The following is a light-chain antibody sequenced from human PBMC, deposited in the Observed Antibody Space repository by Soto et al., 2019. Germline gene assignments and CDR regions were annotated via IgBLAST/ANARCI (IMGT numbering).Light chain of an antibody. CDR2: DAS. CDR3: QQRSNWLFT. Sequence: EIVLTQSPATLSVSPGEGATLSCNTSQSVSSYLAWYQQKPGQAPRLLIYDASNRATGIPARFSGSGSGTDFTLTISSLEPEDFEVYYCQQRSNWLFTFGPGTKVDIK. CDR1: QSVSSY. V-gene: IGKV3-11*01. J-gene: IGKJ3*01.